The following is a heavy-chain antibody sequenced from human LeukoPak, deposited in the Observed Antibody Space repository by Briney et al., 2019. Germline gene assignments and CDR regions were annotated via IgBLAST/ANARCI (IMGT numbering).Heavy chain of an antibody. CDR2: ISVNNGNA. D-gene: IGHD3-10*01. J-gene: IGHJ5*01. V-gene: IGHV1-18*01. Sequence: GASVKVSCKASGYTFVNYGISWVRQAPGQGLEWMGWISVNNGNAKYAQKIQGRVTMTTDTSTSTAYMELRSLRSDDTAVYYCAKDRGHIYYGWGIKIDSWGQGTPVTVSS. CDR3: AKDRGHIYYGWGIKIDS. CDR1: GYTFVNYG.